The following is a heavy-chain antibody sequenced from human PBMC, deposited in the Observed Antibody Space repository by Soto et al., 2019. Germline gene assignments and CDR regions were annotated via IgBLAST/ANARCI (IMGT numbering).Heavy chain of an antibody. D-gene: IGHD1-7*01. CDR1: GFTFSSYA. V-gene: IGHV3-23*01. CDR3: AKDAELHQPIPPPDAFHI. J-gene: IGHJ3*02. CDR2: ISGSGGST. Sequence: EVQLLESGGGLVQPGGSLRLSCAASGFTFSSYAMSWVRQAPGKGLEWVSGISGSGGSTYYADSVKGRFTISRDHSKNTLYLQMNRLRAEETAVYYCAKDAELHQPIPPPDAFHIWGQATMVTASS.